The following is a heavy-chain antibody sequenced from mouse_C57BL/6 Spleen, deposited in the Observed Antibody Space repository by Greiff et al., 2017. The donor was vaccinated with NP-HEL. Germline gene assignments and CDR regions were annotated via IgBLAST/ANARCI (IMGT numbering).Heavy chain of an antibody. Sequence: VHLVESGPELVKPGASVKISCKASGYAFSSSWMNWVKQRPGKGLEWIGRIYPGDGDTNYNGKFKGKATLTADKSSSTAYMQLSSLTSEDSAVYYCARWGTSYAMDYWGQGTSVTVSS. CDR2: IYPGDGDT. CDR3: ARWGTSYAMDY. J-gene: IGHJ4*01. V-gene: IGHV1-82*01. D-gene: IGHD5-1*01. CDR1: GYAFSSSW.